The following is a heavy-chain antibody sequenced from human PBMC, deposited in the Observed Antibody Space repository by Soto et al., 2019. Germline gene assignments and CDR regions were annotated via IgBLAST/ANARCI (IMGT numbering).Heavy chain of an antibody. V-gene: IGHV1-46*01. Sequence: RQAHGQGLEWMGIIKPSGGSTSYAQKFQGRVTMTRDTSTSTVYMELSSLRSEDTAVYYCARGYYYGSTGYTFDSSGQGNLVTDS. CDR2: IKPSGGST. CDR3: ARGYYYGSTGYTFDS. D-gene: IGHD3-22*01. J-gene: IGHJ4*02.